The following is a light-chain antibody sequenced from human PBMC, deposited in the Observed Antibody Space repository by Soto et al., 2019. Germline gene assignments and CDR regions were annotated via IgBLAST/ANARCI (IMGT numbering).Light chain of an antibody. J-gene: IGKJ1*01. CDR2: DAS. Sequence: EIVLTQSPATLSLSPGERATLSCRASQSVSSYLAWYQQKPGQAPRLLIYDASNRATGIPARFSGSGSETDFTLTISSLEPEDFAVYYCQQRSNWPPTWTFDQGTKVEIK. CDR3: QQRSNWPPTWT. V-gene: IGKV3-11*01. CDR1: QSVSSY.